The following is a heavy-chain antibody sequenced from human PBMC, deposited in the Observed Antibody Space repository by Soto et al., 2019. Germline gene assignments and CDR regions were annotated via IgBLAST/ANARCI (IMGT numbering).Heavy chain of an antibody. Sequence: ASVKVSCKASGYTFTSYGISWVRQAPGQGLEWMGIINPSGGSTNYAQKFQGRVTITRDTSASTAYMELSSLRSEDTAVYYCARAHYDILTGYSLNWFDPWGQGTLVTVSS. CDR1: GYTFTSYG. V-gene: IGHV1-46*01. J-gene: IGHJ5*02. CDR3: ARAHYDILTGYSLNWFDP. CDR2: INPSGGST. D-gene: IGHD3-9*01.